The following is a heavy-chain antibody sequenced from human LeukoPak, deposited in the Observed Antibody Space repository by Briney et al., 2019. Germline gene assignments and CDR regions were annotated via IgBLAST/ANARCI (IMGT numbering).Heavy chain of an antibody. J-gene: IGHJ3*02. V-gene: IGHV4-59*11. Sequence: PSETLSLTCIVSGGSISRHFWSWLRQPPAQGLGWIAFIHYSGRAKYNPSLQSRGTISIDTSENNFSLKLTSVTAADTAVDYCARLLDNDSSGDPDTFDMWGQGTVVTVS. CDR1: GGSISRHF. D-gene: IGHD3-22*01. CDR2: IHYSGRA. CDR3: ARLLDNDSSGDPDTFDM.